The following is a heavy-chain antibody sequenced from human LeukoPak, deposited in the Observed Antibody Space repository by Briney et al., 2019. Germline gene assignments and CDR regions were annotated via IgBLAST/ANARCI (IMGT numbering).Heavy chain of an antibody. D-gene: IGHD3-10*01. CDR3: ARHTRVGFGDR. J-gene: IGHJ5*02. Sequence: SEALSLTCTVSGTSISSTPYYWGWIRQPPGKGLEWIATIYYSVSSESTSYNPSLKSRVTMSVDTSKNQLSLKLISVTAADTAVYYCARHTRVGFGDRWGQGTLVTVSS. V-gene: IGHV4-39*01. CDR1: GTSISSTPYY. CDR2: IYYSVSSEST.